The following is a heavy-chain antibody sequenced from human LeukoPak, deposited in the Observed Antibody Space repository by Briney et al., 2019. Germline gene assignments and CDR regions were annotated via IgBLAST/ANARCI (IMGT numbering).Heavy chain of an antibody. J-gene: IGHJ5*02. D-gene: IGHD2/OR15-2a*01. V-gene: IGHV3-74*01. CDR1: GFTFSSYW. CDR3: ARSNYDSTTFYYHIDL. Sequence: PGGSLRLSCAPSGFTFSSYWMHWVRQAPGKGPVWVSRVDVHGQGTAYADSVKGRFTISRDNAKNTLSLQMNSLSAEDKAVYYCARSNYDSTTFYYHIDLWGQGTLVTVSS. CDR2: VDVHGQGT.